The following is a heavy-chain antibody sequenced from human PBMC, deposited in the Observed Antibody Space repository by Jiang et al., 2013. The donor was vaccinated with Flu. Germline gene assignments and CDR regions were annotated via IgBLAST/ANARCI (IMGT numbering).Heavy chain of an antibody. V-gene: IGHV6-1*01. J-gene: IGHJ4*02. CDR3: ARSDRDPVWLVLGGFDY. Sequence: QTLSLTCAISGDSVSSNSAAWNWIRQSPSRGLEWLGRTYYRSKWYNDYAVSVKSRITINPDTSKNQFSLQLNSVTPEDTAVYYCARSDRDPVWLVLGGFDYWGQGTLVTVSS. CDR2: TYYRSKWYN. D-gene: IGHD6-19*01. CDR1: GDSVSSNSAA.